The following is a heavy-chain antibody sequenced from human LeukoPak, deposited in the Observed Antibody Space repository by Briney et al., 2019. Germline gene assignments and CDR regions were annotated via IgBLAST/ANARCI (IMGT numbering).Heavy chain of an antibody. V-gene: IGHV3-30-3*01. J-gene: IGHJ6*02. CDR3: AREGPLWFGELLASYYGMDV. CDR1: GFTFSRSW. Sequence: GGSLRLSCAAAGFTFSRSWMTWVRQAPGKGLEWVAVISYDGSNKYYADSVKGRFTISRDNSKNTLYLQMNSLRAEDTAVYYCAREGPLWFGELLASYYGMDVWGQGTTVTVSS. D-gene: IGHD3-10*01. CDR2: ISYDGSNK.